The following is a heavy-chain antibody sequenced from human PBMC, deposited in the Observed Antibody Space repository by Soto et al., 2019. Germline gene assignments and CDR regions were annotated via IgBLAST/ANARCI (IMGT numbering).Heavy chain of an antibody. CDR2: IYYSGST. V-gene: IGHV4-39*01. J-gene: IGHJ2*01. CDR1: GGSISSSSYY. Sequence: QLQLQESGPGLVKPSETLSLTCTVSGGSISSSSYYWGWIRQPPGKGLEWIGSIYYSGSTYYNPSLKSRVTISVDTSKNQFSLKLSSVTAADTAVYYCARHRSSGWLQNWYFDLWGRGTLVTVSS. CDR3: ARHRSSGWLQNWYFDL. D-gene: IGHD6-19*01.